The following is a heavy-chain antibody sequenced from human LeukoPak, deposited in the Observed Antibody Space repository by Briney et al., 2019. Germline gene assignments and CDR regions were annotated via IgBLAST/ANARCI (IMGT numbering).Heavy chain of an antibody. D-gene: IGHD6-13*01. J-gene: IGHJ4*02. Sequence: GGSLRLSCAASGFTFSSYGMHWVRQAPGKGLEWVAVISYDGNNKYYAESVKGRFTISRDNPKNTLYLQMNSLRAEDTAVYYCAKGVSSWYPPHFDYWGQGTLVTVSS. V-gene: IGHV3-30*18. CDR1: GFTFSSYG. CDR3: AKGVSSWYPPHFDY. CDR2: ISYDGNNK.